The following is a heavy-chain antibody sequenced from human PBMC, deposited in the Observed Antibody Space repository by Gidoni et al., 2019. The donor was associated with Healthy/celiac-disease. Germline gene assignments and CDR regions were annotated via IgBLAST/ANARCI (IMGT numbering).Heavy chain of an antibody. J-gene: IGHJ4*02. D-gene: IGHD6-19*01. CDR1: GFTFSSYA. V-gene: IGHV3-30*01. CDR2: ISYDGSNK. CDR3: AREGSSGWYGDY. Sequence: QVQLVEPGGGVGQPGRSLRLSCAASGFTFSSYAMHWVRQAPGKGLVWVAVISYDGSNKYYADSVKGRFTISRDNSKNTLYLQMNSLRAEDTAVYYCAREGSSGWYGDYWGQGTLVTVSS.